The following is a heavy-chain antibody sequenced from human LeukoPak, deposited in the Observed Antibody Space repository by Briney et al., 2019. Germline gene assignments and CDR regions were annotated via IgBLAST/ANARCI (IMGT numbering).Heavy chain of an antibody. J-gene: IGHJ5*02. CDR2: ISYSGST. CDR3: ARHMSTSGWYHWFDP. CDR1: GGSITSDY. V-gene: IGHV4-59*08. Sequence: PSETLSLTCTVSGGSITSDYWSWIRQPPGKGLEWIGYISYSGSTSYDPSLKSRVTISGDSSKKQFSLKLSSVTAADTAVYYCARHMSTSGWYHWFDPWGQGTLVTVSS. D-gene: IGHD6-19*01.